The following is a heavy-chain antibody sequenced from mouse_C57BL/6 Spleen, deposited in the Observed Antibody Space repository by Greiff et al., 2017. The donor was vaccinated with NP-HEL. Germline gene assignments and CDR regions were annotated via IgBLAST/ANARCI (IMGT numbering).Heavy chain of an antibody. D-gene: IGHD3-2*02. CDR2: IYPGDGDT. V-gene: IGHV1-80*01. CDR3: ERRQRRLTGFAY. Sequence: VQLQQSGAELVKPGASVKISCKASGYAFSSYWMNWVKQRPGKGLEWIGQIYPGDGDTNYNGKFKGKATLTADKSSSTAYMQLSSLTSEDSAVYFCERRQRRLTGFAYWGQGTLVTVSA. J-gene: IGHJ3*01. CDR1: GYAFSSYW.